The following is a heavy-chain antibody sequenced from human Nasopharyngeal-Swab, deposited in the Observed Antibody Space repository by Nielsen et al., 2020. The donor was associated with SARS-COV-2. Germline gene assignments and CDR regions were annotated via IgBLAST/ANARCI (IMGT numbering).Heavy chain of an antibody. CDR3: ARDGGSGSYYNWGPYYYYGMDV. CDR1: GGSFSGYY. D-gene: IGHD3-10*01. J-gene: IGHJ6*02. V-gene: IGHV4-34*01. CDR2: INHSGST. Sequence: SETLSLTCAVYGGSFSGYYWSWIRQPPGKGLEWIGEINHSGSTNDNSSLKSRVTISVDTSKNQFSLKLSSVTAADTAVYYCARDGGSGSYYNWGPYYYYGMDVWGQGTTVTVS.